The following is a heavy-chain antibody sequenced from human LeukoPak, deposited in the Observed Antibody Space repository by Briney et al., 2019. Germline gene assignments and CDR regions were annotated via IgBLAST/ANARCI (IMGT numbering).Heavy chain of an antibody. CDR3: ARGRDPYYYDSSGYYSPQFDY. CDR2: INPHSGGT. J-gene: IGHJ4*02. D-gene: IGHD3-22*01. V-gene: IGHV1-2*02. CDR1: GYTFTGYY. Sequence: EASVKVSCKASGYTFTGYYIHWVRQAPGQGLEWMGWINPHSGGTNYAQKFQGRVTMTRDTSISTAYMELSRLRSEDTAVYYCARGRDPYYYDSSGYYSPQFDYWGQGTLVTVSS.